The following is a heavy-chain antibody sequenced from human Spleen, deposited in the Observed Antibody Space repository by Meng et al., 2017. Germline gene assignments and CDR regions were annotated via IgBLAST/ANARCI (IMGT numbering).Heavy chain of an antibody. CDR1: GFTFDDYA. V-gene: IGHV3-20*04. J-gene: IGHJ4*02. CDR3: ARGDGSGLIGAIDY. D-gene: IGHD2-15*01. CDR2: INWIGGST. Sequence: GGSLRLSCAASGFTFDDYAMSWVRQAPGKGLEWVSDINWIGGSTRYADSVKGRFTISRDNAKSSLYLQMKSLRAEDTALYYCARGDGSGLIGAIDYWGQGTLVTVSS.